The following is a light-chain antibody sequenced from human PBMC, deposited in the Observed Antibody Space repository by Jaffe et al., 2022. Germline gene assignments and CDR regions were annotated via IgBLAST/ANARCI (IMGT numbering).Light chain of an antibody. CDR3: QKYNSAPPLT. CDR2: AAS. J-gene: IGKJ4*01. Sequence: DIQMTQSPSSLSASVGDRVTITCRASQGISDYLAWYQQKPGKVPKLLIYAASTLQSGVPSRFSGSGSGTDFTLTISSLQPEDVATYYCQKYNSAPPLTFGGGTKVEIK. V-gene: IGKV1-27*01. CDR1: QGISDY.